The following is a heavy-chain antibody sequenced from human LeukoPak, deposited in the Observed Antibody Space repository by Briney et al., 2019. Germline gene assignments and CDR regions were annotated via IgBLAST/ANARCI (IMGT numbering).Heavy chain of an antibody. V-gene: IGHV1-69*06. CDR1: GYTFTGYY. D-gene: IGHD5-24*01. Sequence: SVKVSCKASGYTFTGYYMHWVRQAPGQGLEWMGGIIPIFGTANYAQKFQGRVTITADKSTSTAYMELSSLRSEDTAVFYCAKTPVGMVTLDYWGQGTLVTVSS. CDR3: AKTPVGMVTLDY. CDR2: IIPIFGTA. J-gene: IGHJ4*02.